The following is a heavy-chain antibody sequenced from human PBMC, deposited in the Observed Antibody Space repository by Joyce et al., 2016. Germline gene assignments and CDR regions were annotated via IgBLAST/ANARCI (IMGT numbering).Heavy chain of an antibody. CDR1: GDFVSSNSAA. J-gene: IGHJ3*02. CDR2: TFYRSKWYN. CDR3: ARDAGFGLDALDI. V-gene: IGHV6-1*01. Sequence: QVQLQQSGPGLVKPSQILSLTCAISGDFVSSNSAAWNWIRQSPSRGLEWLGMTFYRSKWYNDYAVSVRSRISINPDTSKNLFSLHLNSVTPEDTAVYYCARDAGFGLDALDIWGQGTMVTVSS. D-gene: IGHD3/OR15-3a*01.